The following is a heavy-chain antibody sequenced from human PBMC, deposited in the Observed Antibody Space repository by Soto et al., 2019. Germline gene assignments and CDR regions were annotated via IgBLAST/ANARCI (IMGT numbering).Heavy chain of an antibody. CDR3: ARGFSGGDADWFDP. V-gene: IGHV4-28*03. Sequence: PSETLSLTCAVSGYSISSSNWWGWIRQPPGKGLEWIGHIYYSGTTYYNPSLKSRVTMSVDTSKNQFSLKLTSVTAVDTAVYYCARGFSGGDADWFDPWGQGTLVTVSS. CDR2: IYYSGTT. J-gene: IGHJ5*02. D-gene: IGHD2-21*02. CDR1: GYSISSSNW.